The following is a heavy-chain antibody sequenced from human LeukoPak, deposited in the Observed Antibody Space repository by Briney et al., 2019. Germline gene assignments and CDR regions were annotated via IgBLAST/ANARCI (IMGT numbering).Heavy chain of an antibody. J-gene: IGHJ4*02. D-gene: IGHD2-2*01. CDR3: VKDLLGYCSSTSCYATGPFDY. Sequence: GGSLRLSCSASGFSFSNYAMHWVRQAPGKGLEYVSAISTNGGHTYYADSVQGRFTISRDDSKNMLYLQMSSLRAEDTALYYCVKDLLGYCSSTSCYATGPFDYWGQGTLVTVSS. CDR1: GFSFSNYA. CDR2: ISTNGGHT. V-gene: IGHV3-64D*09.